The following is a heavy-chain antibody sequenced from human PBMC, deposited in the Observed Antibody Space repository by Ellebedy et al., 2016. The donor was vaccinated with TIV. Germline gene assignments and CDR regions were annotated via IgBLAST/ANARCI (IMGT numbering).Heavy chain of an antibody. V-gene: IGHV4-4*02. CDR1: GDSISSDYW. J-gene: IGHJ4*02. D-gene: IGHD1-14*01. CDR3: ARVRRLTTLDS. Sequence: SETLSLXCGVSGDSISSDYWWTWVRQPPEKGLEWIGEIYHFGTTNYNPSLKSRVTISVDKPKNQFSLRLTSMTAADTALYYCARVRRLTTLDSWGQGTLVTVSS. CDR2: IYHFGTT.